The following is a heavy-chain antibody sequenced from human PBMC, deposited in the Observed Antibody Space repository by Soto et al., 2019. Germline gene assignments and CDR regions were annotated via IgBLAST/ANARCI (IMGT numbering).Heavy chain of an antibody. J-gene: IGHJ5*02. CDR2: IYWDADK. CDR3: AHSTTVTPHT. D-gene: IGHD4-17*01. V-gene: IGHV2-5*02. CDR1: GFSLSTSGVG. Sequence: QITLKASGPTLVTPTQTLTLTSTFSGFSLSTSGVGVCWIRQPPAKSLEWLALIYWDADKRDSPSLKSRLTITKDTSKTPVVLTMTNMDPVDTATYYCAHSTTVTPHTWGQGTLVIVSS.